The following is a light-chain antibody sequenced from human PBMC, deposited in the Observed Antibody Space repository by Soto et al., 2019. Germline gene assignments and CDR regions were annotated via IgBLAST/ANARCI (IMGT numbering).Light chain of an antibody. CDR3: QQYGSSGT. V-gene: IGKV3-20*01. CDR1: QTVSSRY. J-gene: IGKJ1*01. CDR2: GAS. Sequence: EIVLTQSPATLSVSLGESATLSCGASQTVSSRYLAWYQQKPGQAPRLLIYGASNRATGIPDRFSGSGSGTDFTLTISRLEPEDFAVYYCQQYGSSGTFGQGTKVEIK.